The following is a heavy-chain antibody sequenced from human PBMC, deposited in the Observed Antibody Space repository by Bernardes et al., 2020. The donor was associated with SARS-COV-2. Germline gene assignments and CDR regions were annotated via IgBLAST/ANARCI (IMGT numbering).Heavy chain of an antibody. J-gene: IGHJ6*02. CDR3: AKCVVGYYAVDV. CDR1: GFTVSVYW. Sequence: GGSLRLSCAASGFTVSVYWMHWVRQAPGKGLVWVARVKSDGSRITYADSVKGRFTISRDNSKNTLFLQMNSLRAEDRAVYYCAKCVVGYYAVDVWGQGTTVTVSS. V-gene: IGHV3-74*03. CDR2: VKSDGSRI. D-gene: IGHD2-15*01.